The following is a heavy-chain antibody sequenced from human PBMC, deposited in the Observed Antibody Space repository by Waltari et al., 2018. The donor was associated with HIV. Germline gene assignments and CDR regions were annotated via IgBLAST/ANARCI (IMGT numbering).Heavy chain of an antibody. J-gene: IGHJ4*02. CDR3: ARGTYGDYFDY. Sequence: QVQLQESGPGLVKASETLSLTCAVSDYSIGNGYYWGWSRQPPGKGLEWIGNIYQRGSTNSNPARKSRVTISVDTSKNQFARKLTSVTAADTAVYYCARGTYGDYFDYWGQGTLVTVSS. V-gene: IGHV4-38-2*01. D-gene: IGHD4-17*01. CDR1: DYSIGNGYY. CDR2: IYQRGST.